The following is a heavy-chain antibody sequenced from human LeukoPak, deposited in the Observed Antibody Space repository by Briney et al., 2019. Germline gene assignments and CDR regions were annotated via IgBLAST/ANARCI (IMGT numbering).Heavy chain of an antibody. CDR3: ARESYDSSAPVS. J-gene: IGHJ5*02. D-gene: IGHD3-22*01. CDR1: GGSFSGYY. V-gene: IGHV4-4*07. Sequence: PETPALTCAVYGGSFSGYYWSWIRQPAGKGLEWIGRIYTSGSTNYNPSLKSRVTMSVDTSKNQFSLKLSSVTAADTAVYYCARESYDSSAPVSWGQGTLVTVSS. CDR2: IYTSGST.